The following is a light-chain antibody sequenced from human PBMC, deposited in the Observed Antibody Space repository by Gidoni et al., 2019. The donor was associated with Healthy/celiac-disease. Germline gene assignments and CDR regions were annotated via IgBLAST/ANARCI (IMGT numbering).Light chain of an antibody. Sequence: EIVLRHSPGTLSLSPGERATLSCRASQSVSSSYLAWYQQKPGQAPRLLIYGASSRATGIPDRFSGSGSGTDFTLTISRLEPEDFAVYYCQQYGSSPLTFGGGTKVEIK. CDR1: QSVSSSY. V-gene: IGKV3-20*01. J-gene: IGKJ4*01. CDR2: GAS. CDR3: QQYGSSPLT.